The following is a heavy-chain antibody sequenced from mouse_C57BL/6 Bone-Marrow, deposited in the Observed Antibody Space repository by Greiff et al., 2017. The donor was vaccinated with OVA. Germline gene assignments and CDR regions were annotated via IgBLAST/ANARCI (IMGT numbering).Heavy chain of an antibody. J-gene: IGHJ4*01. Sequence: VQLKESGGGLVKPGGSLKLSCAASGFTFSSYAMSWVRQTPEKRLEWVATISDGGSYTYYPDNVKGRFTISRDNAKNNLYLQMSHLKSEDTAMYYCARGVASMDYWGQGTSVTVSS. CDR1: GFTFSSYA. V-gene: IGHV5-4*01. CDR3: ARGVASMDY. CDR2: ISDGGSYT.